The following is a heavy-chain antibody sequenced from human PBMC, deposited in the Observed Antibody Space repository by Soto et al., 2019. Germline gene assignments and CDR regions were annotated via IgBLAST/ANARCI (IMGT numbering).Heavy chain of an antibody. CDR3: AAGPYCGGDCYSVYNWFDP. D-gene: IGHD2-21*02. CDR1: GFTFTSSA. CDR2: IVVGSGNT. Sequence: QMQLVQSGPEVKKPGTSVKVSCKASGFTFTSSAMQWVRQARGQRLEWIGWIVVGSGNTNYAQKFQERVTITRDMSTSTAYMDLSSLRSEDTAVYYCAAGPYCGGDCYSVYNWFDPWGQGTLVTVSS. V-gene: IGHV1-58*02. J-gene: IGHJ5*02.